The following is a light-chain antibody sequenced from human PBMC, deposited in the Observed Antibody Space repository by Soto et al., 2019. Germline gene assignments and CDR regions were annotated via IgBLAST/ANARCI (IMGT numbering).Light chain of an antibody. CDR1: QSVSSTY. J-gene: IGKJ5*01. Sequence: IVGTKSARTLSLSPGERATLSCRASQSVSSTYLIWYQQKPGQAPRLLIYDASNRATGIPARFSGSGSGTDFTLTISSLEPEDFAVYYCQQRSNWPPGITFGQGTRLEIK. CDR2: DAS. V-gene: IGKV3-11*01. CDR3: QQRSNWPPGIT.